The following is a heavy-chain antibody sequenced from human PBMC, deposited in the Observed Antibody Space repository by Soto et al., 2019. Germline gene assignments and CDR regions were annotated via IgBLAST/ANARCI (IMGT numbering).Heavy chain of an antibody. CDR2: FSDYNGNT. CDR3: ARDSLTYSSPFDY. J-gene: IGHJ4*01. V-gene: IGHV1-18*01. D-gene: IGHD6-13*01. Sequence: QVQLVQSGAELKKPGASVKISCKASGYTFSDYIITWVRQAPGQGLEWMGWFSDYNGNTNYAQKFLGRVSITTDTSTSTAYLELKSLTSDDTAVYYCARDSLTYSSPFDYWGQGTLITVSS. CDR1: GYTFSDYI.